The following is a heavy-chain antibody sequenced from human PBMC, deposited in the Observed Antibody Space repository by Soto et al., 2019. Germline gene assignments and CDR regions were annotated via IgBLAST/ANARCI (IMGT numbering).Heavy chain of an antibody. V-gene: IGHV3-23*01. CDR1: GFIFSSYA. CDR2: ISGSGIST. Sequence: ELRLLESGGGLVQRGGSLRLSCAASGFIFSSYAMSWFRQAPGKGLEWVSAISGSGISTYYADSVKGRFTISSNNSKNALYLQMNSLRAEDPAVYYCAKEKISTRCCNWFDPWGQGTLVTVSS. J-gene: IGHJ5*02. CDR3: AKEKISTRCCNWFDP. D-gene: IGHD2-2*01.